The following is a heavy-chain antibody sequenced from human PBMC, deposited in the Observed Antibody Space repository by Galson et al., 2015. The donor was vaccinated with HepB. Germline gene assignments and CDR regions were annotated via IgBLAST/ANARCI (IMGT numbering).Heavy chain of an antibody. J-gene: IGHJ4*02. CDR3: ARGIAVTGTIFQFGF. V-gene: IGHV3-7*03. CDR2: IKKDGSEV. CDR1: GFTFSTYW. Sequence: SLRLSCAASGFTFSTYWMSWVRQAPEKGLEWVAGIKKDGSEVYYVDSVKGRFTISRDNVKNSLYLQLNSLRAEDTAVYYCARGIAVTGTIFQFGFWGQGTLVTVSS. D-gene: IGHD6-19*01.